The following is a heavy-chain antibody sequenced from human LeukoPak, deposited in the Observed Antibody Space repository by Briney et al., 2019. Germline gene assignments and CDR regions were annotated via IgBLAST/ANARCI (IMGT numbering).Heavy chain of an antibody. CDR1: GGSFSGYY. V-gene: IGHV4-34*01. CDR3: ARGRITMVRGVRKLYGMDV. Sequence: SGTLSLTCAVYGGSFSGYYWSWIRQPPGKGLEWIGEINHSGSTNYNPSLKSRVTISVDTSKNQFSLKLSSVTAADTAVYYCARGRITMVRGVRKLYGMDVWGKGTTVTVSS. J-gene: IGHJ6*04. CDR2: INHSGST. D-gene: IGHD3-10*01.